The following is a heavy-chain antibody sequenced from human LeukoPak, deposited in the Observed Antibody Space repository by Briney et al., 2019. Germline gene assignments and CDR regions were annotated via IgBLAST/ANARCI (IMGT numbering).Heavy chain of an antibody. CDR3: ARFDWNTGFDY. CDR1: GGSFSGYY. D-gene: IGHD1/OR15-1a*01. J-gene: IGHJ4*02. V-gene: IGHV4-34*01. CDR2: INHSGST. Sequence: SGTLSLTCAVYGGSFSGYYWSWIRQPPGKGLEWIGGINHSGSTNYNPSLKSRVTISVDTSKNQFSLKLSSVTAADTAVYYCARFDWNTGFDYWGQGTLVTVSS.